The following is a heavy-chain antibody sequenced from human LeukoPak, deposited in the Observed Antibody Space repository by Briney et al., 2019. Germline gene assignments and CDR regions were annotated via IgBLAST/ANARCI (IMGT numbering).Heavy chain of an antibody. D-gene: IGHD2-2*01. J-gene: IGHJ4*02. CDR2: IYYSGST. Sequence: SETLSLTCTVSGGSISSGGYYWSWIRQHPGKGLEWIGYIYYSGSTYYNPPLKSRVTISVDTSKNQFSLKLSSVTAADTAVYYCARVEYQLLLADYWGQGTLVTVSS. V-gene: IGHV4-31*03. CDR1: GGSISSGGYY. CDR3: ARVEYQLLLADY.